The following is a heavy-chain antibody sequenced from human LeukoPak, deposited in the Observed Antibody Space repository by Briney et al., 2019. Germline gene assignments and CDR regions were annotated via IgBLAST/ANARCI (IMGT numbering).Heavy chain of an antibody. V-gene: IGHV3-21*01. Sequence: GGSLRLSCAASGFTFSSYSMNWVRQAPGKGLEWVSSISSSSSYIYYADSVKGRFTISRDNAKNSLYLQMNSLRAEDSAVYYCARDGYSSGWKEVNCYYYMDVRGKGTTVTVSS. CDR1: GFTFSSYS. D-gene: IGHD6-19*01. CDR3: ARDGYSSGWKEVNCYYYMDV. J-gene: IGHJ6*03. CDR2: ISSSSSYI.